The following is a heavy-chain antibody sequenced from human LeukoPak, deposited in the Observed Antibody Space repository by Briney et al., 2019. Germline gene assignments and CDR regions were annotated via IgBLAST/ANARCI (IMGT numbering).Heavy chain of an antibody. CDR2: INSDGSST. CDR3: ARAYDYGDIPDY. J-gene: IGHJ4*02. D-gene: IGHD4-17*01. V-gene: IGHV3-74*01. CDR1: GFTFSSYW. Sequence: GGSLRLSCAASGFTFSSYWMHWVRQAPGKGLVWVSRINSDGSSTSYADSVKGRFTISRDNAKNTLYLQMNSLRAEDTAVYYCARAYDYGDIPDYWGQGTLVTVSS.